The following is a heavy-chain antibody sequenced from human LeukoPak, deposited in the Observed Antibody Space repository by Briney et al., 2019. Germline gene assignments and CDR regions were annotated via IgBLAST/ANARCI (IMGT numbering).Heavy chain of an antibody. CDR2: ISSSSSYI. Sequence: GGSLRLSCAASGFTFSSYSMNWVRQAPGKGLEWVSSISSSSSYIYYADSVKGRFTISRNNAKNSLYLQMNSLRAEDTAVYYCARDIAAAGDYWGQGTLVTVSS. D-gene: IGHD6-13*01. V-gene: IGHV3-21*01. CDR1: GFTFSSYS. CDR3: ARDIAAAGDY. J-gene: IGHJ4*02.